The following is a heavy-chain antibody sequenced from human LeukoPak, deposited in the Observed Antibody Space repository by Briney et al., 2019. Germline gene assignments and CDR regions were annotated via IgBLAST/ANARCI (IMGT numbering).Heavy chain of an antibody. V-gene: IGHV4-39*01. D-gene: IGHD3-22*01. Sequence: PSETLSLTCTVSGGSISSSSYYWGWIRQPPGKGLEWIGSIYYSGSTYYNPSLKSRVTISVDTSKNQFSLKLSSVTAADTAVYYCARHIDYYDSSGYYPYYFDYWGQGTLVTVSS. CDR1: GGSISSSSYY. CDR3: ARHIDYYDSSGYYPYYFDY. CDR2: IYYSGST. J-gene: IGHJ4*02.